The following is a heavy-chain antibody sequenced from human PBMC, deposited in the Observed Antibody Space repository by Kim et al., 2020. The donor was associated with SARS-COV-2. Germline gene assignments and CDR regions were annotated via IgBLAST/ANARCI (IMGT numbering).Heavy chain of an antibody. Sequence: SETLSLTCAVYGGSFSGYYWSWIRQPPGKGLEWIGEINHSGSTNYNPSLKSRVTISVDTSKNQFSLKLSSVTAADTAVYYCARAGYCSSTSCYSPRPYY. CDR1: GGSFSGYY. J-gene: IGHJ6*01. CDR2: INHSGST. CDR3: ARAGYCSSTSCYSPRPYY. V-gene: IGHV4-34*01. D-gene: IGHD2-2*02.